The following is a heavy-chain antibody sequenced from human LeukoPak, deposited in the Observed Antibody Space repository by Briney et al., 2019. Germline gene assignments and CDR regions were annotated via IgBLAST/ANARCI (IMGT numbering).Heavy chain of an antibody. CDR3: ARDSTPLRFLEWLSYYYYGMDV. CDR2: ISYDESNK. D-gene: IGHD3-3*01. J-gene: IGHJ6*02. Sequence: PGGPLRLSCAASGFTFSRYAMHWVRQAPGKGLEWVAVISYDESNKYYADSGKGRLTITRDNPQNTLYLQMTSQRAEDTAVYYCARDSTPLRFLEWLSYYYYGMDVWGQGTTVTVSS. V-gene: IGHV3-30-3*01. CDR1: GFTFSRYA.